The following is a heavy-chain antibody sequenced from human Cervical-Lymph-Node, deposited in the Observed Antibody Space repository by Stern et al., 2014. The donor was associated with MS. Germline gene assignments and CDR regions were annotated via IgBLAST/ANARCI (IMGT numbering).Heavy chain of an antibody. D-gene: IGHD1-26*01. CDR3: ARGWELNL. V-gene: IGHV1-18*01. Sequence: QVQLVQSGAEVKKPGASVKVSCRASGYTFTSYGISWVRQAPGQGLEWMGWINTYNGDTNSDQKLQGRVTMTTDTSTSTVYMELRSLRSADTAVYYCARGWELNLWGQGTLVTVSS. CDR2: INTYNGDT. J-gene: IGHJ5*02. CDR1: GYTFTSYG.